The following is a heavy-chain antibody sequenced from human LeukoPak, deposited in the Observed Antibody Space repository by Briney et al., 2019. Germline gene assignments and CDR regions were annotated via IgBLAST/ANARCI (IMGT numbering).Heavy chain of an antibody. CDR3: ARYSGSYWDFDY. Sequence: PGGSLRLSCAASGFTFSNYAMSWARQAPGKGLEWVSAISGSGGSTYYADSVKGRFTISRDNSKNTLYLQMNSLRAEDTAVYYCARYSGSYWDFDYWGQGTLVTVSS. J-gene: IGHJ4*02. D-gene: IGHD1-26*01. CDR1: GFTFSNYA. V-gene: IGHV3-23*01. CDR2: ISGSGGST.